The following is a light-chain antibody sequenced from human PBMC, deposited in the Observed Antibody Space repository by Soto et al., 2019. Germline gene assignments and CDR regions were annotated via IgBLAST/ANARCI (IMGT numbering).Light chain of an antibody. V-gene: IGKV3-11*01. CDR1: QSVSSY. Sequence: EIVLTQSPATLSLSPGERATLSCRASQSVSSYLAWYQQKPGQTPRLLIYDASNRATGIPARFSGSGSGTDFTLTISSLEPEDFAVYYCQQRSSWPRTFGQGTNLEIK. J-gene: IGKJ2*01. CDR2: DAS. CDR3: QQRSSWPRT.